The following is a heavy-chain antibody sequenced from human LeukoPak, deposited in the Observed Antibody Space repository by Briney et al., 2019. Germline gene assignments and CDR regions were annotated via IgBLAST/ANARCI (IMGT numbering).Heavy chain of an antibody. V-gene: IGHV3-23*01. CDR1: GFTFSSYA. J-gene: IGHJ4*02. Sequence: TGGSLRLSCAASGFTFSSYAMSWVRQAPGKGLEWVSAISGSGGSTYYADSVKGRFTISRDNSKNTLYLQMNSLRAEDTAVYYCQYYDFWSGYYDWGQGTLVTVSS. D-gene: IGHD3-3*01. CDR2: ISGSGGST. CDR3: QYYDFWSGYYD.